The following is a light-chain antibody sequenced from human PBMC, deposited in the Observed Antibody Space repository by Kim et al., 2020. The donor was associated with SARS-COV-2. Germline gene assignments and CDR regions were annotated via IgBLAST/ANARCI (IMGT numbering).Light chain of an antibody. CDR2: SND. J-gene: IGLJ3*02. V-gene: IGLV1-44*01. CDR1: RCNIGSNV. CDR3: AAWDDSLNASV. Sequence: QRVTISCSGRRCNIGSNVVNWYQQHPGTAPNLLIYSNDYRPSGVPDRFSGSKSGPSASLDISGLQSEDEADYYCAAWDDSLNASVFGGGTQLTVL.